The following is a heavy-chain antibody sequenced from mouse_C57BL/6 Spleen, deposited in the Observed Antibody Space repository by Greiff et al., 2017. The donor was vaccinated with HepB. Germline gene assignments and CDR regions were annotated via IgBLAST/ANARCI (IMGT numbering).Heavy chain of an antibody. CDR2: IYPSDSET. V-gene: IGHV1-61*01. J-gene: IGHJ2*01. D-gene: IGHD1-1*01. CDR3: ARSPFTTVVEEGYFDY. CDR1: GYTFTSYW. Sequence: QVQLQQPGAELVRPGSSVKLSCKASGYTFTSYWMDWVKQRPGQGLEWIGNIYPSDSETHYNQKFKDKATLTVDKSSSTSYMQLISLTSEDSAVYYGARSPFTTVVEEGYFDYWGQGTTLTVSS.